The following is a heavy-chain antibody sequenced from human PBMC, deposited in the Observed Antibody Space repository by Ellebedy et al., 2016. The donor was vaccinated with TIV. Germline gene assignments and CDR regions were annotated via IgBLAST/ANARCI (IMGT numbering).Heavy chain of an antibody. Sequence: GESPKISCAAPGFTFNSYAMSWVRQAPAKGLEWVSAISGSGDSTHYVDSVKGRFTISRDNSKNTLYLQMNSLRAEDTALYYCANSGGLVRPFHNWGQGTLVTVSS. V-gene: IGHV3-23*01. CDR2: ISGSGDST. CDR3: ANSGGLVRPFHN. CDR1: GFTFNSYA. J-gene: IGHJ4*02. D-gene: IGHD4-23*01.